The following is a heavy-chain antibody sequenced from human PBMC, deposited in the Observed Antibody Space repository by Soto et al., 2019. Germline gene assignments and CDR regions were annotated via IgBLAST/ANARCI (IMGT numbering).Heavy chain of an antibody. D-gene: IGHD6-13*01. V-gene: IGHV3-23*01. CDR2: ISGGGGTT. CDR3: AKDQAAGGTISRYFQD. J-gene: IGHJ1*01. CDR1: GFTFSSYG. Sequence: EVQLLESGGGLGQPEGSLILSCDASGFTFSSYGMRWVRQAPGKGLEGVSGISGGGGTTYYADSVKGRFTISSDNSKNTLYLQVNSLRAEDTAVYYCAKDQAAGGTISRYFQDWGQGTLVTGSS.